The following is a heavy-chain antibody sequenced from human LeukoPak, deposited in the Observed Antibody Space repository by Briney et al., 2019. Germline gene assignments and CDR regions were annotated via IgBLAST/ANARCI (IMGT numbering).Heavy chain of an antibody. D-gene: IGHD3-22*01. J-gene: IGHJ6*02. CDR1: GFTFSSYA. CDR3: AKDRDSSGYYPRYYYGMDV. Sequence: TGGSLRLSCAASGFTFSSYAMSWVRQAPGKGLEWVSAISGSGGSTYYADSVKGRFTISRDNSKNTLYLQMNSLRAEDTAVYYCAKDRDSSGYYPRYYYGMDVWGQGTTVTVSS. V-gene: IGHV3-23*01. CDR2: ISGSGGST.